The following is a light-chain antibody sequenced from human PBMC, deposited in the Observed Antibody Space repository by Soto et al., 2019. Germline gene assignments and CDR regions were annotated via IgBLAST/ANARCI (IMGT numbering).Light chain of an antibody. Sequence: QSALSQPASVSGSPGQSITISCIGTSSDVGSYDLVSWYPQHPGQAPNLMIYEGSKRPSGVSIRFSGTNSGKTASLTISGLQAEDEADYYCCSYLGIRNYAVFGGGTKLTV. CDR1: SSDVGSYDL. CDR2: EGS. V-gene: IGLV2-23*01. CDR3: CSYLGIRNYAV. J-gene: IGLJ2*01.